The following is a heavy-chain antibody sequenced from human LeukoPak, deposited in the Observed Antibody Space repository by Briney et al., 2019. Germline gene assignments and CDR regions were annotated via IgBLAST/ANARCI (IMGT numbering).Heavy chain of an antibody. CDR1: GYTFTSYG. V-gene: IGHV1-18*01. CDR2: ISVYNGNT. J-gene: IGHJ4*02. D-gene: IGHD4-17*01. CDR3: ARDAIITVTTGFAFDY. Sequence: ASVKVSCKASGYTFTSYGISWVRQAPGQGLESMGWISVYNGNTKYAQNLQGRVTMTTDTSTSTAYMELRSLRSDDTAVYYCARDAIITVTTGFAFDYWGQGTLVTVSS.